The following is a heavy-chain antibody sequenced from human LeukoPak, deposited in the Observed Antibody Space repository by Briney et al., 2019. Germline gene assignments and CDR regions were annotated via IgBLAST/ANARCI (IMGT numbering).Heavy chain of an antibody. D-gene: IGHD1-1*01. CDR1: GYSFTSYW. CDR3: ARRPTTGTDY. Sequence: GESLKISCKGSGYSFTSYWIGWVRQMPGKGLEWMGIIYPDDSDIRYSPSFQGQVTISADKSISTAYLQRNSLKASDTAMYYCARRPTTGTDYWGQGTLVTVSS. V-gene: IGHV5-51*01. CDR2: IYPDDSDI. J-gene: IGHJ4*02.